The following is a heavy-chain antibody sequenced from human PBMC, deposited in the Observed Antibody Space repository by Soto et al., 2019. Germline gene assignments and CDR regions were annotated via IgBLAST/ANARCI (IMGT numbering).Heavy chain of an antibody. Sequence: QVQLVQSGAEVKKPGSSVTVSCADSGGTFNSYTISWVRQAPGQGLAWMGRIIPIRDIIDYAQKFQGRVTSTADKSTGIAYRALSGLTSEDTAVYYCARDVYGNYATLRGHWGQGTLVTVST. V-gene: IGHV1-69*08. CDR1: GGTFNSYT. CDR2: IIPIRDII. J-gene: IGHJ1*01. D-gene: IGHD4-17*01. CDR3: ARDVYGNYATLRGH.